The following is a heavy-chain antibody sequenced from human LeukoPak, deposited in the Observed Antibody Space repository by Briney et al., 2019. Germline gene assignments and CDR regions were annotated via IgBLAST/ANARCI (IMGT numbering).Heavy chain of an antibody. Sequence: ASVKVSCKASGYTFTSYGISWVRQAPGQGLEWMGWISAYNGNTNYAQKLQGRVTMTTDISTSTAYMELRCLRSDDTAVYYGARRGIVGATGFDYWGQGTLVTVSS. V-gene: IGHV1-18*01. CDR2: ISAYNGNT. CDR1: GYTFTSYG. J-gene: IGHJ4*02. CDR3: ARRGIVGATGFDY. D-gene: IGHD1-26*01.